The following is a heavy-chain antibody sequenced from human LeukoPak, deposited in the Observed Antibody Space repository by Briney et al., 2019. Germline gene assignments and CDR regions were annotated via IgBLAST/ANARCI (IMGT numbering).Heavy chain of an antibody. J-gene: IGHJ4*02. CDR2: IGSSGYYI. CDR1: GFTFSTYT. Sequence: GGSLILSCAASGFTFSTYTVNWVRQAPGKGLEWVSCIGSSGYYIYYADSVKGRFTISRDNANNSLYLHMNSLRAEDTAVYYWGRVRIIGIFVYWSQGTLVTVSS. CDR3: GRVRIIGIFVY. V-gene: IGHV3-21*01. D-gene: IGHD1-14*01.